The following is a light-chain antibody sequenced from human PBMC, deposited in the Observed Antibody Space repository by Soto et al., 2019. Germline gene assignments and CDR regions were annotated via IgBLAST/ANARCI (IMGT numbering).Light chain of an antibody. Sequence: DVQITQSPSSNSASVGETVTNTCRASQNIRSHLNWYQQKPGKAPELLIYSASSLQSGVPSRFSGSGSETDYTLTISSLQPEDFATYYCQQSYNIPRTFGQGTKVDIK. V-gene: IGKV1-39*01. CDR3: QQSYNIPRT. CDR1: QNIRSH. J-gene: IGKJ1*01. CDR2: SAS.